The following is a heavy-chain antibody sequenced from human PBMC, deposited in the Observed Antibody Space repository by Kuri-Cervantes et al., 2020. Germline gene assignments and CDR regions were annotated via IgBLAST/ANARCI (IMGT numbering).Heavy chain of an antibody. CDR1: GYTFTSYY. D-gene: IGHD1-26*01. V-gene: IGHV1-46*01. J-gene: IGHJ4*02. CDR2: INPSGGST. Sequence: ASVKVSCKASGYTFTSYYMHWVRQAPGQGLEWMGIINPSGGSTSYAQKLQGRVTMTEDTSTDTAYMELSSLRSEDTAVYYCATDVPLSGSYYYLLVYWGQGTPATVSS. CDR3: ATDVPLSGSYYYLLVY.